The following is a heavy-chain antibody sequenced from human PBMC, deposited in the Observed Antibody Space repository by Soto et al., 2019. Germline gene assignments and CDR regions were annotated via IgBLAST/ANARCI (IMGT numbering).Heavy chain of an antibody. J-gene: IGHJ5*02. Sequence: ASVKVSCKASGYTFSSYGITWVRQAPGQGLEWMGWISGKNGDTSYAQKFEGRVTMTTDASTNTVYMELRSLTSDDTAISYCARVTLYVTWFDPWGQGTPVTVSS. D-gene: IGHD3-10*01. CDR2: ISGKNGDT. V-gene: IGHV1-18*04. CDR3: ARVTLYVTWFDP. CDR1: GYTFSSYG.